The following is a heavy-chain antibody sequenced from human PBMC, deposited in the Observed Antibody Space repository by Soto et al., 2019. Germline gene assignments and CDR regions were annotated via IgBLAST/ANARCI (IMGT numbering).Heavy chain of an antibody. J-gene: IGHJ4*02. CDR3: ASYDRSGYYYSC. CDR1: GCTFSSYA. CDR2: IIPIFGTA. Sequence: SVKVSCKASGCTFSSYAISWVRQAPGQGLEWMGGIIPIFGTANYAQKFQGRVTITADESTSTAYMELSSLRSEDTAVYYCASYDRSGYYYSCWGQGILVAVSS. D-gene: IGHD3-22*01. V-gene: IGHV1-69*13.